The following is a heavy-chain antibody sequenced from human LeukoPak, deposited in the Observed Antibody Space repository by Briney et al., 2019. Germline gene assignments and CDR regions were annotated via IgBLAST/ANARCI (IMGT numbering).Heavy chain of an antibody. D-gene: IGHD6-19*01. Sequence: PGGSLRLSCAASGFTFSSYGMHWVRQAPGKGLEWVAFIRYDGSNKYYADSVKGRFTISRDNSKNTLYLQMNSLRAEDTAVYYCAKRGKYSSGWYYFDYWGQGTLVTVSS. J-gene: IGHJ4*02. CDR3: AKRGKYSSGWYYFDY. CDR2: IRYDGSNK. CDR1: GFTFSSYG. V-gene: IGHV3-30*02.